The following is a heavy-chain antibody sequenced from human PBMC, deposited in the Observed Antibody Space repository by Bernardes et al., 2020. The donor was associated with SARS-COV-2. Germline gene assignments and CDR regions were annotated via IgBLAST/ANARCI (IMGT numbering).Heavy chain of an antibody. CDR2: INRSGST. CDR3: ARAGLYGLVY. D-gene: IGHD6-19*01. V-gene: IGHV4-34*01. Sequence: SETLSLTCAVYGGSFTGYYCNWLRQPPGKGLEWIGEINRSGSTNYNPSLKSRVTISVDTSKNQFSLKLSSVTAADTAVYYYARAGLYGLVYWGQGTLVTVSS. CDR1: GGSFTGYY. J-gene: IGHJ4*02.